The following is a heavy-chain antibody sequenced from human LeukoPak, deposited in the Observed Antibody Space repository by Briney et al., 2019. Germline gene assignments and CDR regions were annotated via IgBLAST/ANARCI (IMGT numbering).Heavy chain of an antibody. V-gene: IGHV1-2*02. CDR2: INPNSGDT. D-gene: IGHD2-15*01. CDR1: GYTFTGYY. Sequence: ASVKVSCKASGYTFTGYYVHWVRQAPGQGLEWMGWINPNSGDTNYAQKFQGRVTMTRDTSISTAYMELSRLRSDDTAVYSCAREAVCSGGSCHLDYWGQGTLVTVSS. J-gene: IGHJ4*02. CDR3: AREAVCSGGSCHLDY.